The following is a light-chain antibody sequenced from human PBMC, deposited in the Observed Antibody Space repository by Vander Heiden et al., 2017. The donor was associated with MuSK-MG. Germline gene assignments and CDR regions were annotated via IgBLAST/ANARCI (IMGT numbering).Light chain of an antibody. J-gene: IGKJ1*01. CDR3: QQDGRSPRT. CDR2: TAS. V-gene: IGKV3-20*01. Sequence: EIVLTQSPGTLSLSPGERATLSCRASQNVRSDHLAWYQQTPGQPPRLLIYTASTRATGIPDRFSGSGSGTDFTLTISRLEPEDFAVYYCQQDGRSPRTFGQGTKVEI. CDR1: QNVRSDH.